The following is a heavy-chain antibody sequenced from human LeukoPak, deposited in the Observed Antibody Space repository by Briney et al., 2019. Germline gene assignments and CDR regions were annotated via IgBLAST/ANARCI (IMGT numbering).Heavy chain of an antibody. CDR1: GFTFSSYS. CDR3: ARAPSTVTQAGFDY. CDR2: ISSSSSYI. Sequence: PGGSLRLSCAASGFTFSSYSMNWVRQAPGKGLEWVSSISSSSSYIYYADSVKGRFTISRDNAKNSLYVQMNSLRAEDTAVYYCARAPSTVTQAGFDYWGQGTLVTVSS. V-gene: IGHV3-21*01. D-gene: IGHD4-17*01. J-gene: IGHJ4*02.